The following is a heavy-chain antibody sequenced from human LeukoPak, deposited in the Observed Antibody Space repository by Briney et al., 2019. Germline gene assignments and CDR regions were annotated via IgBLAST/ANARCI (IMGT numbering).Heavy chain of an antibody. J-gene: IGHJ4*02. CDR2: IKSKTDGGTT. D-gene: IGHD1-1*01. CDR1: GFTFSNAW. CDR3: TTDPGNNWNGY. Sequence: GGSLRPSCAASGFTFSNAWMSWVRQAPGKGLEWVGRIKSKTDGGTTDYAAPVKGRFTISRDDSKNTLYLQMNSLKTEDTAVYYCTTDPGNNWNGYWGQGTLVTVSS. V-gene: IGHV3-15*01.